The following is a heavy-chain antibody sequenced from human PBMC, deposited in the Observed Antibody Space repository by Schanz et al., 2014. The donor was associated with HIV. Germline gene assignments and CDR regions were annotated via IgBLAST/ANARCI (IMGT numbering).Heavy chain of an antibody. J-gene: IGHJ4*02. D-gene: IGHD2-15*01. CDR1: GFTFDDSA. CDR3: ARGGIWEWDQPDFDY. V-gene: IGHV3-30-3*01. CDR2: ISYDGSNK. Sequence: QLVESGGGLVQPGRSRRLSCTASGFTFDDSAMHWVRQAPGKGLEWVAVISYDGSNKYYADSVKGRFTISRDNSKNTLYLQMNSLRAEDTAVYYCARGGIWEWDQPDFDYWGQGTLVTVSS.